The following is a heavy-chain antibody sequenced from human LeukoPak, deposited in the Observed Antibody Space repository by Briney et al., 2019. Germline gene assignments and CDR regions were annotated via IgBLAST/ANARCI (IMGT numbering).Heavy chain of an antibody. Sequence: GGSLRLSCAASGFTFSSYSMNWVRQAPGKGLEWVSSISSSSSYIYYADSVKGRFTISRDNAKSSLYLQMNSLRAEDTAVYYCARDSQYCSGGSCYSSWFDPWGQGTLVTVSS. CDR1: GFTFSSYS. D-gene: IGHD2-15*01. J-gene: IGHJ5*02. V-gene: IGHV3-21*01. CDR3: ARDSQYCSGGSCYSSWFDP. CDR2: ISSSSSYI.